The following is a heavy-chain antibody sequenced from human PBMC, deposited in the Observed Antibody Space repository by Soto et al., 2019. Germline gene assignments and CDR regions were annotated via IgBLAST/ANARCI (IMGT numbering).Heavy chain of an antibody. J-gene: IGHJ4*02. Sequence: SETLSLTCTVSGGSISSYYWSWIRQPPGKGLEWIGYIYYSGSTNYNPSLKSRVTISVDTSKNQFSLKLSSVTAADTAVYYCARTYYFSAYFDYWGQGTLVTVSS. CDR2: IYYSGST. CDR3: ARTYYFSAYFDY. CDR1: GGSISSYY. D-gene: IGHD1-26*01. V-gene: IGHV4-59*12.